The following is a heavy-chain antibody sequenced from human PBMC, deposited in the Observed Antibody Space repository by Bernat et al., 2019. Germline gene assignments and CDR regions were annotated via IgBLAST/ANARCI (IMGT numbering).Heavy chain of an antibody. Sequence: QIQLQQSGPGLVKPSQTLSLTCAISGDSVSSNNAAWDWIRQSPSRGLEWLGRTYYRSQWHYDYAGSVKSRITGNPDTTNNQCSLHLRSVTPDDTAVYYCARTRSGANGGDHWGQGTLVTVSS. CDR2: TYYRSQWHY. J-gene: IGHJ4*02. V-gene: IGHV6-1*01. CDR1: GDSVSSNNAA. CDR3: ARTRSGANGGDH. D-gene: IGHD3-22*01.